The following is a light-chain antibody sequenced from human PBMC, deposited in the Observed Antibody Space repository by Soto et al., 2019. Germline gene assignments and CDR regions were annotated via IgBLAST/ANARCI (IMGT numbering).Light chain of an antibody. CDR3: PPYASTLGVSF. Sequence: QSVLTQPPSVSGAPGQRVTISCTGSSSKIGAGYDVHWYQQLPGTAPKLLIYGNRNRPSGVPDRFSGSKSGTSASLAITGPGGGVGRDYHAPPYASTLGVSFFGGGTK. J-gene: IGLJ2*01. CDR2: GNR. V-gene: IGLV1-40*01. CDR1: SSKIGAGYD.